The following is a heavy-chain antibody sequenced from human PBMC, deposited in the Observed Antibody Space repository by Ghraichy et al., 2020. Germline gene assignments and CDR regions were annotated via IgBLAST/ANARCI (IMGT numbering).Heavy chain of an antibody. J-gene: IGHJ4*02. Sequence: LSLTCSASGFTFSSYAMHWVRQAPGKGLEYVSAISSNGGSTYYADSVKGRFTISRDNSKNTLYLQMSSLRAEDTAVYYCVKDKYSGYDAFDYWGQGTLVTVSS. CDR2: ISSNGGST. CDR1: GFTFSSYA. V-gene: IGHV3-64D*06. D-gene: IGHD5-12*01. CDR3: VKDKYSGYDAFDY.